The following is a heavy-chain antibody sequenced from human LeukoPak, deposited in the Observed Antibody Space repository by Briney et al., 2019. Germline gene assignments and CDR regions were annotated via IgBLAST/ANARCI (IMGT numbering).Heavy chain of an antibody. D-gene: IGHD5-18*01. V-gene: IGHV4-61*02. CDR1: GGSISSGSYY. CDR2: FYTSGST. J-gene: IGHJ6*03. Sequence: QPSETLSLTCTVSGGSISSGSYYWHWIRQPAGKGLEWIGRFYTSGSTNYNPSLKSRVTISVDTSKNQFSLKLSSVTAADTAVYYCARGARGYSYGYDLYYYYYMDVWGKGTTVTVSS. CDR3: ARGARGYSYGYDLYYYYYMDV.